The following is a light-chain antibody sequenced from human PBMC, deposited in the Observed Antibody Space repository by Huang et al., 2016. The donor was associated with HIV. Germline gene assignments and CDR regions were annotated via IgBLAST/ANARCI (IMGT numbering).Light chain of an antibody. Sequence: EIVVTQSPVTLSASPGETVTLSCRASQSIGNLAWYQQKPGQAPRLLIYGASTRVIGIPDRVSGSGSGTEFTLTISSLQSEDFAVYFCQQYNSWPPWTFGQGTKVDIK. CDR2: GAS. V-gene: IGKV3-15*01. CDR3: QQYNSWPPWT. J-gene: IGKJ1*01. CDR1: QSIGN.